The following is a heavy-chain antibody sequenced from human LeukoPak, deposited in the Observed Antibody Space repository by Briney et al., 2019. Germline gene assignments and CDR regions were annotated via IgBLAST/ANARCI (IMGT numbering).Heavy chain of an antibody. D-gene: IGHD6-6*01. J-gene: IGHJ4*02. CDR1: GFTFRSCA. CDR3: VITSATGPLDY. V-gene: IGHV3-64D*09. Sequence: GGSLRLSCSASGFTFRSCAMHWVRQAPGKGLEYVSAISSNGGSTYYADSVRGRFTISRDNSKNTLYLQMSSLRAEDTAVYYCVITSATGPLDYWGQGTLVTVSS. CDR2: ISSNGGST.